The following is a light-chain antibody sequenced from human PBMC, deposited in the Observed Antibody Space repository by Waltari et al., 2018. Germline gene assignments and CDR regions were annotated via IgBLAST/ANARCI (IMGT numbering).Light chain of an antibody. Sequence: IQMTQFPSSLSASVGDRVTITCRASQAINNYLAWFQQKAGQAPKSLIYDAYILQTGVPSRFPGSGSWTLFTLTISSLQPEDFGTYYCQQYDSFPFTFGGGTKVEIE. V-gene: IGKV1-16*01. CDR2: DAY. CDR1: QAINNY. J-gene: IGKJ4*01. CDR3: QQYDSFPFT.